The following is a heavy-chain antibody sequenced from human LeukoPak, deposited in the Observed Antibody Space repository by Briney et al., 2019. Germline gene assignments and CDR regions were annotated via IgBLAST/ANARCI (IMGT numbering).Heavy chain of an antibody. CDR3: ARAGCSSTSCYDYYYYMDV. CDR2: ISSSSSYI. D-gene: IGHD2-2*01. V-gene: IGHV3-21*01. J-gene: IGHJ6*03. Sequence: GGSLRLSCAASGFTFSSYEMNWVRQAPGKGLEWVSSISSSSSYIYYADSVKGRFTISRDNAKNSLYLQMNSLRAEDTAVYYCARAGCSSTSCYDYYYYMDVWGKGTTVTVSS. CDR1: GFTFSSYE.